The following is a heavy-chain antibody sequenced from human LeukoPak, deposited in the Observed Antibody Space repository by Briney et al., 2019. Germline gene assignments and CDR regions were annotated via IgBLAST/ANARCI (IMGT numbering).Heavy chain of an antibody. CDR1: GGSMTNYY. CDR3: ARDRWELTPAKGWFDS. CDR2: IYVSGRT. Sequence: SETLSLTCAVSGGSMTNYYWSWIRQPAGQGLEWIGHIYVSGRTNYNPSFKSRVSMSIDTSKKQFSLNLTSVSAADTAVYFCARDRWELTPAKGWFDSWGQGTLVTVSS. J-gene: IGHJ5*01. V-gene: IGHV4-4*07. D-gene: IGHD1-26*01.